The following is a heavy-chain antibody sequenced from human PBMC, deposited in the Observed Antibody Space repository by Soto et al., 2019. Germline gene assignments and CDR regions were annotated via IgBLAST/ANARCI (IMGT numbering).Heavy chain of an antibody. V-gene: IGHV4-4*07. CDR1: GSSISSYY. Sequence: PSETLSLTLTVPGSSISSYYWSWIRQPAGKGLEWIGRIYTSGSTNYNPSLKSRVTMSVDTSKNQFSLKLSSVTAADTAVYYCAREVFSSGYYLDYWYFDLWGRGTLVTVSS. J-gene: IGHJ2*01. CDR3: AREVFSSGYYLDYWYFDL. D-gene: IGHD3-22*01. CDR2: IYTSGST.